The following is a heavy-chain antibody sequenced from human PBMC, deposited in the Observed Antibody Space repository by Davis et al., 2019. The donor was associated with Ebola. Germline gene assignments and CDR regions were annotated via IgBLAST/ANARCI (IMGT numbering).Heavy chain of an antibody. J-gene: IGHJ4*02. CDR3: AKFSRAGESD. D-gene: IGHD6-13*01. V-gene: IGHV3-48*02. Sequence: GESLKISCAAFGFSFSRYNMNWVRQAPGKGLEWISYISISGSTIYYRDSVRGRFTISRDNAKNSLYRQVNSLRDEDTAVYYCAKFSRAGESDWGQGTLVTVSS. CDR1: GFSFSRYN. CDR2: ISISGSTI.